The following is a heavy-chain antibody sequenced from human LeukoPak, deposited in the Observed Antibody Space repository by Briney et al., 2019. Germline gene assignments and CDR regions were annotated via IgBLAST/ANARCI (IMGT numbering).Heavy chain of an antibody. Sequence: GGTLRLSCAASGFTFSNYGLSWVRQAPGKGLEWVSGITGSGGSTYYADSVKGRFTISRDNSKNTLYLQMNSLRAEDTAVYYCARGPSGYHNTGGQGTLVTVSS. CDR2: ITGSGGST. J-gene: IGHJ4*02. CDR3: ARGPSGYHNT. V-gene: IGHV3-23*01. CDR1: GFTFSNYG. D-gene: IGHD5-12*01.